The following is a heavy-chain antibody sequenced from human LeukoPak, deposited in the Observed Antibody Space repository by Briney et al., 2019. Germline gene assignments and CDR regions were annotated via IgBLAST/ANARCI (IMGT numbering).Heavy chain of an antibody. CDR3: ARLLIGELLYPAYLNY. V-gene: IGHV5-51*01. D-gene: IGHD3-10*01. CDR2: IYPIDSDT. Sequence: GESLKISYKASGYTFTTHWIGWVRQMPGKGLEWIGVIYPIDSDTRYSPSFQGRVTISADKSTSTAYLHWNSVEASDTAMYFCARLLIGELLYPAYLNYWGPGTPVTVSS. J-gene: IGHJ4*02. CDR1: GYTFTTHW.